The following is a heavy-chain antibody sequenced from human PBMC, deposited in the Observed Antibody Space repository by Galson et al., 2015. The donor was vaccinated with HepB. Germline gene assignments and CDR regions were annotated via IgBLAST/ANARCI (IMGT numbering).Heavy chain of an antibody. CDR2: INADNGNT. CDR1: GYTYTSYA. Sequence: PVKVSCKASGYTYTSYAIHWVRQAPGQRLEWMGWINADNGNTKYSQQFQGRVTITRDTSASIAYMDLSSLKSEDTAVYYCARARDGAQISPEWVQGTLLTVSS. D-gene: IGHD1-14*01. CDR3: ARARDGAQISPE. J-gene: IGHJ4*02. V-gene: IGHV1-3*01.